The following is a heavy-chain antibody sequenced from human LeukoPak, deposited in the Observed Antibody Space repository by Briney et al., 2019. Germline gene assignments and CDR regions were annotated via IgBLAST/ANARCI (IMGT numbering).Heavy chain of an antibody. CDR1: GYTFTSYY. J-gene: IGHJ6*03. D-gene: IGHD1-14*01. CDR3: ALAPEDYYMDV. V-gene: IGHV1-46*03. CDR2: INPSGGST. Sequence: ASVKVSCXASGYTFTSYYMHWVRQAPGQGLEWMGIINPSGGSTSYAQKFQGRVTMTRDTSTSTVYMELSSLRSEDTAVYYCALAPEDYYMDVWGKGTTVTVSS.